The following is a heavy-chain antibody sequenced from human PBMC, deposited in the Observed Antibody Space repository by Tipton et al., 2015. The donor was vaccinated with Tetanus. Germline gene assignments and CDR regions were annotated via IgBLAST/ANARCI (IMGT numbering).Heavy chain of an antibody. D-gene: IGHD2-21*01. CDR3: ARDPVLGIGTR. Sequence: SLRLSCAASGFTLRSYGMNWVRQAPGKGLEWVSYISTTSNTIYYADSVRGRFTVSRDNAANSEYLQMNSLRAEDTAVYYCARDPVLGIGTRWGPGTLVTVSS. J-gene: IGHJ4*02. CDR1: GFTLRSYG. V-gene: IGHV3-48*01. CDR2: ISTTSNTI.